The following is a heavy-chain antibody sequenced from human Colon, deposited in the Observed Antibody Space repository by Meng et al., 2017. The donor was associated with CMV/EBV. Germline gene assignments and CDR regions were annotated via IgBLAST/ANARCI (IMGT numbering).Heavy chain of an antibody. V-gene: IGHV1-3*01. Sequence: ASGYTFTSYAMHWVRQAPGQRLEWMGWINPGNGNTKFSQKFQGRVTITSDTSARTAYMELSSLRSEDTAVYYCAREHSFADYTQDHWGQGTLVTVSS. J-gene: IGHJ4*02. CDR1: GYTFTSYA. CDR3: AREHSFADYTQDH. CDR2: INPGNGNT. D-gene: IGHD4/OR15-4a*01.